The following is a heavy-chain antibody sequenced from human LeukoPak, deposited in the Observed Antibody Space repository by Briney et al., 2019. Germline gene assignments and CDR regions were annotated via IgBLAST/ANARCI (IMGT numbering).Heavy chain of an antibody. J-gene: IGHJ5*02. CDR2: ISSSSSTI. CDR1: GGSFSGYY. CDR3: ARVATRLDWFDP. D-gene: IGHD3-9*01. V-gene: IGHV3-11*04. Sequence: LSLTCAVYGGSFSGYYWSWIRQPPGKGLEWVSYISSSSSTIYYADSVKGRFTISRDNAKNSLYLQMNSLRAEDTAVYYCARVATRLDWFDPWGQGTLVTVSS.